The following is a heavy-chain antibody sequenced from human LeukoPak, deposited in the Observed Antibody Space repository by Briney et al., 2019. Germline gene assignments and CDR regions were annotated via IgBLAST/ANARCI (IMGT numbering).Heavy chain of an antibody. V-gene: IGHV1-69*04. Sequence: ASVKVSCKASGGTFSSYAISWVRQAPGQGLEWMGRIIPILGIANYAQKFQGRVTITADKSTSTAYMELSSLRSEDTAVYYCARDPQRVDIVATILGPYYYYGMDVWGQGTTVTVSS. CDR3: ARDPQRVDIVATILGPYYYYGMDV. CDR2: IIPILGIA. J-gene: IGHJ6*02. CDR1: GGTFSSYA. D-gene: IGHD5-12*01.